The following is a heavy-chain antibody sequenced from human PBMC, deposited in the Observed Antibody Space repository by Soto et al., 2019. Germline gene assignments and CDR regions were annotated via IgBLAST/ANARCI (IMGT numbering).Heavy chain of an antibody. Sequence: EVQLLESGGGLVQPGGSLRVSCAASGFTFSSSGMGWVRQAPGKGLEWLSVISGSGSSAYYADSVKGRFTISRDNSKNTLYLQMNSLRTEDTATYYCTKLSVAAWYFDLWGRGTLVTVSS. CDR2: ISGSGSSA. CDR3: TKLSVAAWYFDL. CDR1: GFTFSSSG. J-gene: IGHJ2*01. V-gene: IGHV3-23*01. D-gene: IGHD6-19*01.